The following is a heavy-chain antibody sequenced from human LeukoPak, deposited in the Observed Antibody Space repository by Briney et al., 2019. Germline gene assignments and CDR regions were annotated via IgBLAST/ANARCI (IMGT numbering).Heavy chain of an antibody. CDR3: VADGRDGNNIYFYH. V-gene: IGHV3-64D*06. CDR2: ISGNGVTT. Sequence: PGGSLRLSCSASGFTFSISAMHWVRQAPGKGLQYVSVISGNGVTTSYADSVKGRFTVSRDNSKNTVYLQMSSLRAEDTAVYYCVADGRDGNNIYFYHWGQGTLVTVSS. J-gene: IGHJ1*01. CDR1: GFTFSISA. D-gene: IGHD5-24*01.